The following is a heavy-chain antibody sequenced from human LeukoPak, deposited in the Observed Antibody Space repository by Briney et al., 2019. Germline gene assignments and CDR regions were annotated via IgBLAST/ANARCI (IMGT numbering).Heavy chain of an antibody. J-gene: IGHJ4*02. CDR2: IYVSGST. CDR1: GDSISGFQ. CDR3: ARGAPVAVAAFDC. V-gene: IGHV4-4*07. Sequence: SETLSLTCSVSGDSISGFQWNWIRQPAGKGLEWIGRIYVSGSTNYNPSLKSRVTMSVDQSENRFSLMLTSVTAADTALYYCARGAPVAVAAFDCWGQGILVSVSS. D-gene: IGHD6-19*01.